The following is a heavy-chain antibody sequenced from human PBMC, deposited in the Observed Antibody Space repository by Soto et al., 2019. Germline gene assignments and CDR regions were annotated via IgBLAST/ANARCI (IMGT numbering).Heavy chain of an antibody. D-gene: IGHD3-22*01. V-gene: IGHV4-61*01. CDR2: IYYSGST. J-gene: IGHJ4*02. CDR3: ARESYDRSGYSVY. CDR1: GGYVSSGSYY. Sequence: PSETLSLTYTVSGGYVSSGSYYGSWIRQPPGKGLEWIGYIYYSGSTNYNPSLKSRVTISVDTSKNQFSLKLSSVTAADKAVYYPARESYDRSGYSVYWGQGTLVNVSS.